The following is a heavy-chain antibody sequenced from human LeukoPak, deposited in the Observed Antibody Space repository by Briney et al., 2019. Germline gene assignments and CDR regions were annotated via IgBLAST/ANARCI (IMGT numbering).Heavy chain of an antibody. J-gene: IGHJ3*02. D-gene: IGHD4-17*01. CDR1: GGSISSYY. V-gene: IGHV4-4*07. CDR3: ARVFLRSVTSYNAFDI. Sequence: SETLSLTCTVSGGSISSYYWSWIRQPAGKGLEWIGRIHTSGSTNYNPSLKSRVTMSVDTSKNQFSLKLSSVTAADTAVYYCARVFLRSVTSYNAFDIWGQGTLVTVSA. CDR2: IHTSGST.